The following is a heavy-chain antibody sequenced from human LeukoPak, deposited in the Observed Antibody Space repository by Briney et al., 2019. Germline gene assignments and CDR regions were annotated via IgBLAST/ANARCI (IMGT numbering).Heavy chain of an antibody. CDR1: GFTFSSYD. CDR2: IKQDGSEK. V-gene: IGHV3-7*01. J-gene: IGHJ4*02. CDR3: ARDRHYYGSGSSEPDY. Sequence: PGGSLRLSCAASGFTFSSYDMYWVRQAPGKGLEWVANIKQDGSEKYYVDSVKGRFTISRDNAKNSLYLQMNSLRAEDTAVYYCARDRHYYGSGSSEPDYWGQGTLVTVSS. D-gene: IGHD3-10*01.